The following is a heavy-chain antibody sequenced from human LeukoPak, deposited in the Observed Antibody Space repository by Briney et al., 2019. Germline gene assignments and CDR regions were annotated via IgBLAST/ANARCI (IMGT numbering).Heavy chain of an antibody. J-gene: IGHJ4*02. D-gene: IGHD6-19*01. Sequence: PSETLSLTCIVSGGSISAYYWSWIRQPPGKGLEWIGYIYYSGSTNYNPSLKSRVTISVDTSKNQFSLRVSSVTAADTAVYYCAREGPYSSGWYYFDYWGQGTLVTVSS. CDR3: AREGPYSSGWYYFDY. CDR2: IYYSGST. CDR1: GGSISAYY. V-gene: IGHV4-59*01.